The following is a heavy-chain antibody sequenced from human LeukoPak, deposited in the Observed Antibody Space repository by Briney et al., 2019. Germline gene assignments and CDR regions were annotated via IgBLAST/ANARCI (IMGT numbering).Heavy chain of an antibody. D-gene: IGHD3-22*01. CDR1: GFTFSSYA. Sequence: GGSLRLSCAASGFTFSSYAMSWVRQAPGKGLEWVSTISGSGSSTYYVDSVKGRFTISRDNSKNTLYLQMNSLRAEDTAVYYCYYYDSSGFYPQTKIDYWGQGTLVTVSS. CDR2: ISGSGSST. J-gene: IGHJ4*02. CDR3: YYYDSSGFYPQTKIDY. V-gene: IGHV3-23*01.